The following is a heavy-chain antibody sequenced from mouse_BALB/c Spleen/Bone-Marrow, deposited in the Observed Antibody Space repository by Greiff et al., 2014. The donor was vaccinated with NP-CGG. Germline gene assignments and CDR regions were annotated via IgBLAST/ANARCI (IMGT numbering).Heavy chain of an antibody. D-gene: IGHD3-3*01. J-gene: IGHJ2*01. V-gene: IGHV1S29*02. CDR1: GYTFTDYN. CDR2: IYPYNGDT. CDR3: ARRDFGDF. Sequence: VQLQQSXPELVKPGASVKISCKASGYTFTDYNMNWVRQSHGKRLEWIGYIYPYNGDTGYNQKFKTRATLSIDNSSNTAYMELHSLTSEDSAVYYCARRDFGDFWGQGTTLTVSS.